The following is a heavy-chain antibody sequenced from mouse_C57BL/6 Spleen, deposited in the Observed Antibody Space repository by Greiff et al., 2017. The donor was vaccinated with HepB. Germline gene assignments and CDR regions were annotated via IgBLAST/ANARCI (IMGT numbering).Heavy chain of an antibody. D-gene: IGHD1-1*01. CDR1: GYTFTSYW. V-gene: IGHV1-64*01. CDR3: ARSSYDWYFDV. CDR2: IHPNSGST. J-gene: IGHJ1*03. Sequence: QVQLKQPGAELVKPGASVKLSCKASGYTFTSYWMHWVKQRPGQGLEWIGMIHPNSGSTNYNEKFKSKATLTVDNSSSTAYMQLSSLTSEDSAVYYCARSSYDWYFDVWGTGTTVTVSS.